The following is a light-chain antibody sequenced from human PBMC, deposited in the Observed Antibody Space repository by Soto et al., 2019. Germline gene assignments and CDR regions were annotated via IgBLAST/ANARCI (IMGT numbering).Light chain of an antibody. J-gene: IGKJ1*01. CDR2: GAS. Sequence: IVLTQSPGPLSMSPGDRATLSCRASQRVSARYLAWYHQKPGQAPRLLIFGASDRATGIPDRFSGSGSGTDFTLTIDRLEPEDFAMYYCQQYSDSPPTFGQGTKVDIK. V-gene: IGKV3-20*01. CDR1: QRVSARY. CDR3: QQYSDSPPT.